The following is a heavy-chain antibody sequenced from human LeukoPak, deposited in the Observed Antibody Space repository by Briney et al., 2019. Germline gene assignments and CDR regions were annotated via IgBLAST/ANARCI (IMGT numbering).Heavy chain of an antibody. CDR3: AKDKGSGWFAEYFQH. Sequence: ETLSLTCTVSGGSISSYYWSWVRQAPGKGLEWVSLISGGGGSTYYADSVKGRFTISRDNSKNSLYLQMNSLRTEDTALYYCAKDKGSGWFAEYFQHWGQGTLVTVSS. CDR1: GGSISSYY. CDR2: ISGGGGST. J-gene: IGHJ1*01. D-gene: IGHD6-19*01. V-gene: IGHV3-43*02.